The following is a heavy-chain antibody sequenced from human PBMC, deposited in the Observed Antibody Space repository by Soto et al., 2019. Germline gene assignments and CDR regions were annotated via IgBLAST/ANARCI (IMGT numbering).Heavy chain of an antibody. V-gene: IGHV1-46*01. Sequence: VASVKVSCKASGYTFTDYYFHWVRQAPGQGLEWMGIINPNGGSTRYAQKFQGRVTMTRDTSSSTVYMDLISLRSEDTAMYYCARGGGSPNWFDPWGQGTLVTVSS. J-gene: IGHJ5*02. D-gene: IGHD1-26*01. CDR1: GYTFTDYY. CDR2: INPNGGST. CDR3: ARGGGSPNWFDP.